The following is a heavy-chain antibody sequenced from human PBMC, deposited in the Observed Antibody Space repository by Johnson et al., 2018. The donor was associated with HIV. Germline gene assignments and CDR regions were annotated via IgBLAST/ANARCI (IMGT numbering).Heavy chain of an antibody. CDR3: AREGWQLVPLRGAFDI. CDR1: GFTFTKYG. Sequence: QVQLMESGGGVVQPGRSLRLSCASSGFTFTKYGMHWVRQAPGKGLEWVAVISYDVSYKYSADSLKGRFTISRDNSRKQLFLQMGSLGAEDTAVYYCAREGWQLVPLRGAFDIWGQGTMVTVSS. V-gene: IGHV3-30*03. CDR2: ISYDVSYK. J-gene: IGHJ3*02. D-gene: IGHD6-6*01.